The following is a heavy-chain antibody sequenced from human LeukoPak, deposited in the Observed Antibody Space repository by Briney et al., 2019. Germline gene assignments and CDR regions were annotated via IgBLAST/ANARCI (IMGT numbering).Heavy chain of an antibody. CDR2: VYHSGST. D-gene: IGHD4-23*01. J-gene: IGHJ3*02. CDR1: GYSISSGYY. V-gene: IGHV4-38-2*02. CDR3: ARSGIYGGNSVWPENDAFDI. Sequence: SETLSLTCTVSGYSISSGYYWGWIRQPPGKGLEWIGSVYHSGSTYYNPSLKSRVTISVDTSKNQFSLKLSSVTAADTAVYYCARSGIYGGNSVWPENDAFDIWGQGTMVTVSS.